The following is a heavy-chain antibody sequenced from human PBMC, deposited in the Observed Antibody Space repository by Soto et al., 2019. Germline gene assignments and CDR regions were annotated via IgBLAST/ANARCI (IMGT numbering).Heavy chain of an antibody. J-gene: IGHJ3*02. CDR1: GFTFSSYA. CDR3: ARGAPPYCSGGSCYSVGVFDI. D-gene: IGHD2-15*01. V-gene: IGHV3-30-3*01. Sequence: QVPLVESGGGVVQPGRSLRLSCAASGFTFSSYAMHWVRQAPGKGLEWVAVISYDGSNKYYADSVKGRFTISRDNSKNTLYLQMNSLRAEDTAVYYCARGAPPYCSGGSCYSVGVFDIWGQRTMVTVSS. CDR2: ISYDGSNK.